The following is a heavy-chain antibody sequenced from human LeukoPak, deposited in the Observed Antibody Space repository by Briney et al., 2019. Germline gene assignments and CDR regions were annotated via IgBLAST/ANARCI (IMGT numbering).Heavy chain of an antibody. CDR2: ISSSSYI. Sequence: GGSLRLSCAASGFTFSSYTMNWVRQAPGKGLEWVSSISSSSYIYYADSVKGRFTISRDNAKNSLYLQMNSLRADDTAVYYCARETYCSGGSCYKGNAFDIWGQGTMVTVSS. D-gene: IGHD2-15*01. V-gene: IGHV3-21*01. CDR3: ARETYCSGGSCYKGNAFDI. J-gene: IGHJ3*02. CDR1: GFTFSSYT.